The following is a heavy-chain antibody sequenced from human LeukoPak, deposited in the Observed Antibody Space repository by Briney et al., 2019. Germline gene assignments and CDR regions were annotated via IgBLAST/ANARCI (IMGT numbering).Heavy chain of an antibody. CDR2: MNPNSGNT. CDR1: GYTFTGYY. CDR3: ARVPAREAAALNWFDP. Sequence: ASVKVSCKASGYTFTGYYMHWVRQAPGQGLEWMGWMNPNSGNTGYAQKFQGRVTMTRNTSISTAYMELSSLRSEDTAVYYCARVPAREAAALNWFDPWGQGTLVTVSS. J-gene: IGHJ5*02. V-gene: IGHV1-8*02. D-gene: IGHD6-13*01.